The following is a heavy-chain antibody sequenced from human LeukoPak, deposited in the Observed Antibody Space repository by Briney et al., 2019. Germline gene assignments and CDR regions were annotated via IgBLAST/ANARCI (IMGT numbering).Heavy chain of an antibody. CDR1: GFTFSSYG. Sequence: PGGSLRLSCAASGFTFSSYGMHWVRQAPGKGLEWVAVISYDGSNKYYADSVKGRFTISRDNSKNTLYLQMNSLRAEDTAVYYCAKDWEWLLYVWSYWGQGTLATVSS. J-gene: IGHJ4*02. V-gene: IGHV3-30*18. D-gene: IGHD3-3*01. CDR2: ISYDGSNK. CDR3: AKDWEWLLYVWSY.